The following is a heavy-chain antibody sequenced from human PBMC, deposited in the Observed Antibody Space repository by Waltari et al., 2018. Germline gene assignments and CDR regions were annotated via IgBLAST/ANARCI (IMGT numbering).Heavy chain of an antibody. CDR1: GFTFGDYA. D-gene: IGHD6-19*01. J-gene: IGHJ3*02. V-gene: IGHV3-49*04. CDR2: IRSKAYGGTT. CDR3: TRDSEGTYSSGWYDAFDI. Sequence: EVQLVESGGGLVQPGRSLRLSCTASGFTFGDYAMSWVRQAPGKGLEWVGFIRSKAYGGTTEYAASVKGRFTISRDDSKSIAYLQMNSLKTEDTAVYYCTRDSEGTYSSGWYDAFDIWGQGTMVTVSS.